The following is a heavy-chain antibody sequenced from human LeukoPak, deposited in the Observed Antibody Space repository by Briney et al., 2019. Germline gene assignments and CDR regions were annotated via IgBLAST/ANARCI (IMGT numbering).Heavy chain of an antibody. Sequence: GGSLRLSCAASGFTFSSYGMSWVRQAPGKGLEWVSAISGSGGSTYYADSVKGRFTISRDNSKNTLYLQMNSLRAEDTAVYYCAKDLRDYYDSSGYWNDAFDIWGQGTMVTVSS. V-gene: IGHV3-23*01. J-gene: IGHJ3*02. CDR2: ISGSGGST. CDR1: GFTFSSYG. CDR3: AKDLRDYYDSSGYWNDAFDI. D-gene: IGHD3-22*01.